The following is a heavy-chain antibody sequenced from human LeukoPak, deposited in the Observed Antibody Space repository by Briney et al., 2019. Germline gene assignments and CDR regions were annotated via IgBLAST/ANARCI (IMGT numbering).Heavy chain of an antibody. V-gene: IGHV3-11*05. J-gene: IGHJ4*02. CDR3: AKDYSSSWYF. D-gene: IGHD6-13*01. CDR2: ISSSGSYT. Sequence: PGGSLRLSCAASGFTFSDYYMSWIRQAPGKGLEWVSFISSSGSYTHYADSVKGRFTISRDNSKNTLYLQMNSLRAEDTAVYYCAKDYSSSWYFWGQGTLVTVSS. CDR1: GFTFSDYY.